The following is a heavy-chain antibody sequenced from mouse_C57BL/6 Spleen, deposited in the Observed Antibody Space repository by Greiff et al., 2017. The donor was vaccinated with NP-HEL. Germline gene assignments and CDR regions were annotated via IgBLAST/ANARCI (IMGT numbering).Heavy chain of an antibody. CDR3: ATRQLRLSYAMDY. CDR2: ISYDGSN. D-gene: IGHD3-2*02. CDR1: GYSITSGYY. V-gene: IGHV3-6*01. J-gene: IGHJ4*01. Sequence: DVQLQESGPGLVKPSQSLSLTCSVTGYSITSGYYWNWIRQFPGNKLEWMGYISYDGSNNYNPSLKNRISITRDTSKNQFFLKLNSVTTEDTATYYCATRQLRLSYAMDYWGQGTSVTVSS.